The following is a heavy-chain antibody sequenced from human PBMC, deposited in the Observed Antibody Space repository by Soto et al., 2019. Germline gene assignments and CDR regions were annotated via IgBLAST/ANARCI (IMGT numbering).Heavy chain of an antibody. V-gene: IGHV5-51*01. J-gene: IGHJ6*03. Sequence: PGESLKLSCKGSGYSFTSYWIGWVRQMPGKGLEWMGIIYPGDSDTRYSPSFQGQVTISADKSISTAYLQWSSLKASDTAMYYCARQAYVSGSFPDYYLYYYMDVWGKGTTVTVSS. D-gene: IGHD3-10*01. CDR1: GYSFTSYW. CDR3: ARQAYVSGSFPDYYLYYYMDV. CDR2: IYPGDSDT.